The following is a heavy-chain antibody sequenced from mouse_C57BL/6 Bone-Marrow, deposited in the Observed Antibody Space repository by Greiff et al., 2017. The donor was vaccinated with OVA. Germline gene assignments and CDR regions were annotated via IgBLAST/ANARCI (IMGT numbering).Heavy chain of an antibody. Sequence: EVHLVESGGDLVKPGGSLKLSCAASGFTFSSYGMSWVRPTPDKRLEWVATISSGGSYTYYPDSVKGRFTISRDNAKNTLYLQMSSLKSEDTAMYNCARDSSGYDIYYAMDYWGQGTSVTVSS. J-gene: IGHJ4*01. CDR3: ARDSSGYDIYYAMDY. CDR2: ISSGGSYT. CDR1: GFTFSSYG. D-gene: IGHD3-2*02. V-gene: IGHV5-6*01.